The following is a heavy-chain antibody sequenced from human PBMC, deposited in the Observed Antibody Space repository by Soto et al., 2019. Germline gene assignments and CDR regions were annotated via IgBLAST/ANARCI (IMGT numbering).Heavy chain of an antibody. Sequence: EVQLVESGGGLVKPGGSLRLSCAASGFTFSTYSMNWVRQAPGKGLEWVSSISSSSGYIYYADSVKGRFTIFRDDANNSLSLQMNSLRAEDTAVYYCARVRSYSYGQGYGMDVWGQGTTVTVSS. J-gene: IGHJ6*02. D-gene: IGHD5-18*01. V-gene: IGHV3-21*01. CDR2: ISSSSGYI. CDR1: GFTFSTYS. CDR3: ARVRSYSYGQGYGMDV.